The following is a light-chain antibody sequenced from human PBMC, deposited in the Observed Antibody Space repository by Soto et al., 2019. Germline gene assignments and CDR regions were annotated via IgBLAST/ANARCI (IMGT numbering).Light chain of an antibody. J-gene: IGKJ1*01. CDR3: RQYNSYSWT. CDR1: QSISSW. CDR2: KAS. Sequence: DIQMTQSPSTLSASVGDRVTITCRASQSISSWLAWYQQKPGKAPKLLIYKASSLESGVPSRFSGNGSGTEFTLTISSLPPDDFATYYCRQYNSYSWTFGQGTKVEIK. V-gene: IGKV1-5*03.